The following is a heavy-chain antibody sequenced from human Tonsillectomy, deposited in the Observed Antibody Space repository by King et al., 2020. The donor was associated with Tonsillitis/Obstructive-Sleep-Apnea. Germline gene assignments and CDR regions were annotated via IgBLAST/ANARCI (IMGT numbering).Heavy chain of an antibody. CDR1: GFTFSSYW. D-gene: IGHD6-6*01. CDR2: INSDVSST. V-gene: IGHV3-74*01. J-gene: IGHJ4*02. CDR3: AREGYSSSSPIDY. Sequence: VQLVESGGGLVQPGGSLRLSCAASGFTFSSYWMHWVRQAPVKGLVWVSRINSDVSSTSYADSVKGRFTISRDNAKNTLYLQMNSLRAEDTAVYYCAREGYSSSSPIDYWGQGTLVTVSS.